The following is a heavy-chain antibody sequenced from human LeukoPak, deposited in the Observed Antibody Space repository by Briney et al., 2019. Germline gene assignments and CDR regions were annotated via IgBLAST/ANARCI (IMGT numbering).Heavy chain of an antibody. J-gene: IGHJ4*02. D-gene: IGHD4-17*01. CDR2: ISYDGSNK. Sequence: GGSLRLSCAASGFTFSSYAMHWVRQAPGKGLEWVAVISYDGSNKYYADSVKGRFTISRDNSKNTLYLQMNSLRAEDTAVNYCARGQDGDYGGYYFDYWGQGTLVTVSS. CDR1: GFTFSSYA. CDR3: ARGQDGDYGGYYFDY. V-gene: IGHV3-30-3*01.